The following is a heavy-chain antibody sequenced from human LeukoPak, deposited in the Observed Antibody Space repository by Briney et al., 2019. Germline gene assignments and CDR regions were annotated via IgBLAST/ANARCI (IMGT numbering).Heavy chain of an antibody. J-gene: IGHJ5*02. Sequence: SQTLSLTCAISGDSVSSNSAAWSWIRQSPSRGLGWLGRTYYRSKWYNDYALSVKSRIIINPDTSKNQFSLQLNSVTPEDTAVYYCYKLGDSSTWGQGTLVTVSS. V-gene: IGHV6-1*01. CDR3: YKLGDSST. CDR2: TYYRSKWYN. CDR1: GDSVSSNSAA. D-gene: IGHD6-19*01.